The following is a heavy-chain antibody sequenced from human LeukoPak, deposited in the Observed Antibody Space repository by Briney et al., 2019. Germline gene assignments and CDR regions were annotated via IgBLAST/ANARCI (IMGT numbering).Heavy chain of an antibody. CDR2: MNPDSGGT. D-gene: IGHD2-15*01. CDR3: ARDRLRVAATNSHH. Sequence: AAVKVSCKASGYTFTGDYIHWVRQAPGQGLEWMGWMNPDSGGTTYTQKFQGRLTMTRDTSISTAYMELSGLRSGDTAIYYCARDRLRVAATNSHHWGQGTLVTVSS. V-gene: IGHV1-2*02. CDR1: GYTFTGDY. J-gene: IGHJ5*02.